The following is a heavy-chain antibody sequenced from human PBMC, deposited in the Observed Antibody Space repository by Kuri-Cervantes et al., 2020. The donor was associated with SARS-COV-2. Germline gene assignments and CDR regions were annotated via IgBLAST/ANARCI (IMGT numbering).Heavy chain of an antibody. D-gene: IGHD1-7*01. V-gene: IGHV5-51*01. CDR1: GYSFTSYW. CDR3: ARHHKVQLELRDY. J-gene: IGHJ4*02. Sequence: GESLKISCKGSGYSFTSYWIGWVRQMPGKGLEWMGIIYPGDSDTRYSPSFQGQVTISADKSISTAYLQWSSLRASDTAMYYCARHHKVQLELRDYWGQGTLVTVSS. CDR2: IYPGDSDT.